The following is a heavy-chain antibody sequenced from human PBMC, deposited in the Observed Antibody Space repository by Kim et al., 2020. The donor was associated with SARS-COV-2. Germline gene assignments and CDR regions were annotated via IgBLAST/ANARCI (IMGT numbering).Heavy chain of an antibody. Sequence: GGSLRLSCAASGFTFSSYSMNWVRQAPGKGLEWVSSISSSSSYIYYADSVKGRFTISRDNAKNSLYLQMNSLRAEDTAVYYCAREQFVVVPAAPIKNYYYYGMDVWGQGTTVTVSS. CDR1: GFTFSSYS. J-gene: IGHJ6*02. CDR3: AREQFVVVPAAPIKNYYYYGMDV. D-gene: IGHD2-2*01. V-gene: IGHV3-21*01. CDR2: ISSSSSYI.